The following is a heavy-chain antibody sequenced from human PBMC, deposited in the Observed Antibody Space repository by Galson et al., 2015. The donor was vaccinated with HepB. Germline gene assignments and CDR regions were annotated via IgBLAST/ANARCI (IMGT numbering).Heavy chain of an antibody. V-gene: IGHV3-33*01. CDR1: GFTFDNYG. D-gene: IGHD2-2*01. CDR2: IWYDGSNK. CDR3: ATRTVPAAWVAYMDI. Sequence: SLRLSCAASGFTFDNYGMHWVRQAPGKGLEWVAVIWYDGSNKYYADSVKGRFTISRDNSKNTLFLQMNSLRAEDTAVYNCATRTVPAAWVAYMDIWGKGTTVTVSS. J-gene: IGHJ6*03.